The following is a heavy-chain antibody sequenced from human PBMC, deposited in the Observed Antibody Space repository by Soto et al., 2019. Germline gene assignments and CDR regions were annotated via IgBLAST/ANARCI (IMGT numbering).Heavy chain of an antibody. D-gene: IGHD2-2*01. Sequence: GGSLRLSCAASGFTVSSNYMSWVRQAPGKGLEWVSVIYSGGSTYYADSVKGGFTISRDNSKNTLYLQMNSLRAEDTAVYYCARVGIVVVPAAILWYAFDIWGQGTMVTVSS. J-gene: IGHJ3*02. CDR1: GFTVSSNY. CDR3: ARVGIVVVPAAILWYAFDI. CDR2: IYSGGST. V-gene: IGHV3-66*01.